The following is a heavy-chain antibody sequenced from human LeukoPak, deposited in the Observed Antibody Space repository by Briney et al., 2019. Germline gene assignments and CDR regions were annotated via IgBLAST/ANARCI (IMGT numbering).Heavy chain of an antibody. CDR1: GFTFSDCY. Sequence: GGSLRLSCAASGFTFSDCYMSWIRQAPGKGLEWVSYISSSGSTIYYADSVKGRFTISRDNAKNSLYLQMNSLRAEDTAVYYCARGRSIAARRGQFDYWGQGTLVTVSS. D-gene: IGHD6-6*01. CDR3: ARGRSIAARRGQFDY. V-gene: IGHV3-11*01. J-gene: IGHJ4*02. CDR2: ISSSGSTI.